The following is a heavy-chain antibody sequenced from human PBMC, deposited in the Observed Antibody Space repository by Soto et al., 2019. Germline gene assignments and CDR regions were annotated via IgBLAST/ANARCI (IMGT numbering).Heavy chain of an antibody. CDR2: INAGNGNT. J-gene: IGHJ4*02. D-gene: IGHD3-22*01. CDR3: AREYYYDSSGYYKDY. V-gene: IGHV1-3*01. Sequence: ASVKVSCKASGYTFTSYAMHWVRQAPGQRLEWMGWINAGNGNTKYSQKFQGRVTITRDTSASTAYMELSSLRSEDTAVYYCAREYYYDSSGYYKDYWGQGTLVTVSS. CDR1: GYTFTSYA.